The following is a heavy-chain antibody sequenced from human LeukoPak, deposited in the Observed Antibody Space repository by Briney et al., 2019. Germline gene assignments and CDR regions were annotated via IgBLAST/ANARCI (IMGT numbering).Heavy chain of an antibody. D-gene: IGHD1-14*01. CDR3: ATQQEGNPAY. CDR2: ITNDGSST. CDR1: GLTFSSHW. V-gene: IGHV3-74*01. Sequence: GGSLRLSCAASGLTFSSHWMHWVRQTPGKGLVWVSRITNDGSSTTYADSVKGRFTISRDNAKNMLYLQVNSLRAEDTAVYYCATQQEGNPAYWGQGTLVTVSS. J-gene: IGHJ4*02.